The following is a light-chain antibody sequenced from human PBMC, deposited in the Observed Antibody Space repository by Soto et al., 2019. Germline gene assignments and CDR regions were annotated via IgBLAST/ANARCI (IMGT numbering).Light chain of an antibody. V-gene: IGKV1-33*01. CDR3: QKSDHLPL. J-gene: IGKJ3*01. Sequence: DIQMTQSPPFLSASVGDRVTITCQASQDIGNSLNWYQHKPGKAPKLVIYDAYNLETGVPSTFSGSGYGTDFTFIISSLRPEDIATYYCQKSDHLPLFGPGTKVDIK. CDR2: DAY. CDR1: QDIGNS.